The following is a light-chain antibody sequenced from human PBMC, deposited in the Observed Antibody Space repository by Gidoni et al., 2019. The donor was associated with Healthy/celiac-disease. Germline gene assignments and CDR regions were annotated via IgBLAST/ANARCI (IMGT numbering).Light chain of an antibody. V-gene: IGKV4-1*01. CDR1: QSVLYSSNNKNN. J-gene: IGKJ4*01. CDR2: WAS. Sequence: DLVMTQSPDSLAVSLGERATINCKSSQSVLYSSNNKNNLAWYQQKPGQTPKLLIYWASTRESGVPDRFSGSGSETDFTLTIISLQAVDVAVYYCQQYYSTPRTFGGGTKVEIK. CDR3: QQYYSTPRT.